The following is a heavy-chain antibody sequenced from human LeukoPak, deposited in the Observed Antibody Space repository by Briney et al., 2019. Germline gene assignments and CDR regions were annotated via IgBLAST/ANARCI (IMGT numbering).Heavy chain of an antibody. CDR2: IIPILGIA. CDR3: ARDIGGSYPAADY. CDR1: GGTFSSYT. Sequence: SVNVSCMASGGTFSSYTIRWVRQAPGQGLEWMGKIIPILGIANYAQKFQGRVTITADKSTSTAYMELSSLRSEDTAVYYCARDIGGSYPAADYWGQGTLVTVSS. D-gene: IGHD1-26*01. V-gene: IGHV1-69*04. J-gene: IGHJ4*02.